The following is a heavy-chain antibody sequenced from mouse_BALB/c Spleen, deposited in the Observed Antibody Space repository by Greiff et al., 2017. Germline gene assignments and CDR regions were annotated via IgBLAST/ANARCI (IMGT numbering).Heavy chain of an antibody. CDR2: ISDGGSYT. CDR1: GFTFSDYY. D-gene: IGHD4-1*01. CDR3: ASPNFAY. J-gene: IGHJ3*01. V-gene: IGHV5-4*02. Sequence: DVKLVESGGGLVKPGGSLKLSCAASGFTFSDYYMYWVRQTPEKRLEWVATISDGGSYTYYPDSVKGRFTISRDNAKNNLYLQMSSLKSEDTAMYYCASPNFAYWGQGTLVTVSA.